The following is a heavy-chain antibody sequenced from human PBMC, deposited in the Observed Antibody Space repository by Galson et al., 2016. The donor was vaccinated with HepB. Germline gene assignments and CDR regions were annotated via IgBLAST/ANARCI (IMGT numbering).Heavy chain of an antibody. V-gene: IGHV3-48*02. D-gene: IGHD3-10*01. Sequence: SLRLSCAASGFTLTTYGMNWVRQAPGKGLEWVSYISDSGSAILYADSVKGRFTIFRDTAKSSLYLQMNGVRDEDTSVYYCVRGDVRGLYCCGLDVWGQGTTVTVSS. CDR1: GFTLTTYG. J-gene: IGHJ6*02. CDR2: ISDSGSAI. CDR3: VRGDVRGLYCCGLDV.